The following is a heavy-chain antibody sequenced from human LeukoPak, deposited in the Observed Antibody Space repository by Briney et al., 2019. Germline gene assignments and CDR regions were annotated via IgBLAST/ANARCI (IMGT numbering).Heavy chain of an antibody. D-gene: IGHD3-10*01. CDR2: INHSGST. CDR3: ARGFPTRGMVRGPLGS. CDR1: GGSFSGYY. V-gene: IGHV4-34*01. J-gene: IGHJ5*02. Sequence: SETLSLTCAVYGGSFSGYYWSWIRQPPGKGLEWIGEINHSGSTNYNPSLKSRVTISVDTSKNQFSLKLSSVTAADTAVYYCARGFPTRGMVRGPLGSWGQGTLVTVSS.